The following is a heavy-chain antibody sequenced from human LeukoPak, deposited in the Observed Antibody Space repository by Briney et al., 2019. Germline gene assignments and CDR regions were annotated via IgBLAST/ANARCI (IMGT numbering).Heavy chain of an antibody. D-gene: IGHD3-10*01. CDR1: GLTFSSYG. J-gene: IGHJ4*02. V-gene: IGHV3-30*18. CDR2: ISYDGSNK. CDR3: AKEAFGDVLDY. Sequence: GGSLRLSCAASGLTFSSYGMHWVRQAPGKGLEWVAVISYDGSNKYYADSVKGRFTISRDNSKNTLYLQMNSLRAEDTAVYYCAKEAFGDVLDYWGQGTLVTVSS.